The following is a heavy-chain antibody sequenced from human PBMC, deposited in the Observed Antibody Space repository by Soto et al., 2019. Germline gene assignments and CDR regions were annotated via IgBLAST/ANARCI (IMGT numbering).Heavy chain of an antibody. Sequence: SVKVACKAAGGTISIYPISWVRQAPGQGLEWMGGIIPIFGTANYAQKFQGRVTITADESTSTAYMELSSLRSEDTAVYYCARGRGSYAETLDPWGQGTLVTGSS. CDR1: GGTISIYP. CDR2: IIPIFGTA. D-gene: IGHD1-26*01. V-gene: IGHV1-69*01. J-gene: IGHJ5*02. CDR3: ARGRGSYAETLDP.